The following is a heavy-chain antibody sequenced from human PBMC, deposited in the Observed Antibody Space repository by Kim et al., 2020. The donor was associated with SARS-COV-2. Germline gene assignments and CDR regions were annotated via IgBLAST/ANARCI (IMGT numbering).Heavy chain of an antibody. V-gene: IGHV3-74*01. CDR3: ARVGIAAPH. Sequence: GSSTSYADSVKGRFTISRDNAKNTLYLQMNSLRAEDTAVYYCARVGIAAPHWGQGTLVTVSS. CDR2: GSST. D-gene: IGHD6-13*01. J-gene: IGHJ4*02.